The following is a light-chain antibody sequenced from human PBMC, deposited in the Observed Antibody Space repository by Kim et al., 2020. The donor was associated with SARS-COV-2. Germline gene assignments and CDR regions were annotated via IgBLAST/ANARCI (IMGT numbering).Light chain of an antibody. J-gene: IGLJ3*02. CDR2: DVS. V-gene: IGLV2-14*03. CDR3: SSYTSSSSWV. Sequence: GQSITISCTGTRNDVGAYSYVSWYQQLPGKAPNLMIYDVSERPSGVSYRFSGSKSGNTASLTISRLRAEDEADYYCSSYTSSSSWVFGGGTQLTVL. CDR1: RNDVGAYSY.